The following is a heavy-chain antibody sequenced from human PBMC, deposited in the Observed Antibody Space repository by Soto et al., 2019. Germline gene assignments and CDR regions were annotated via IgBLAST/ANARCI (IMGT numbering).Heavy chain of an antibody. CDR2: IYYSGST. J-gene: IGHJ3*02. Sequence: SETLSLTCTVSGGSISSGGYYWSWIRQHPGKGLEWIGYIYYSGSTYYNPSLKSRVTISVDTSKNQFSLKLSSVTAADTAVNYSARDDTPSRLYDSSGYYYDAFDIWGQGTMVTVSS. CDR3: ARDDTPSRLYDSSGYYYDAFDI. V-gene: IGHV4-31*03. CDR1: GGSISSGGYY. D-gene: IGHD3-22*01.